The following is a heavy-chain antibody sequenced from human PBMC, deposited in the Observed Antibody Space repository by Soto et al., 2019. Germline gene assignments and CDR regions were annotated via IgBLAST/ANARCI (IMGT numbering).Heavy chain of an antibody. CDR2: IYGGGET. D-gene: IGHD3-10*01. V-gene: IGHV3-53*01. CDR3: AYGSGTYYNRAFYF. J-gene: IGHJ3*01. Sequence: GGSLRLSCAASGFTVRSNYMCWVRQAPGEGLEWVSIIYGGGETYYTEPVKGRFTISRDNSKNTLYLQMNSLRAEDTAMYYCAYGSGTYYNRAFYFWGQGTMVTVSS. CDR1: GFTVRSNY.